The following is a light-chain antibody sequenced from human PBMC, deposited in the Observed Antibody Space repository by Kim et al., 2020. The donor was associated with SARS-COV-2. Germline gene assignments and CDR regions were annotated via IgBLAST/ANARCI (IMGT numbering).Light chain of an antibody. CDR1: SSDVGGYNY. CDR3: SSYTSSSTRV. V-gene: IGLV2-14*03. Sequence: QAASVSGSPGQSITISCTGTSSDVGGYNYVSWYQQHPGKAPKLMIYDVSNRPSGVSNRFSGSKSGNTASLTISGLQAEDEADYYCSSYTSSSTRVFGTGTKVTVL. CDR2: DVS. J-gene: IGLJ1*01.